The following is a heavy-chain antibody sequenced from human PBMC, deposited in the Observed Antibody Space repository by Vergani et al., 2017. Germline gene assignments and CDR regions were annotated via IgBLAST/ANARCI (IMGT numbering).Heavy chain of an antibody. Sequence: EVQLVESGGGLVQPGGSLRLSCAASGFTFSSYWMHWVRQAPGKGLVWVSRINSDGSSTSYADSVKGRFTISRDNAKNTLYLQMNSLRAEDTAVYYCASGVEGTGGAFDIWGQGTMVTVSS. CDR2: INSDGSST. D-gene: IGHD3-3*01. V-gene: IGHV3-74*01. J-gene: IGHJ3*02. CDR3: ASGVEGTGGAFDI. CDR1: GFTFSSYW.